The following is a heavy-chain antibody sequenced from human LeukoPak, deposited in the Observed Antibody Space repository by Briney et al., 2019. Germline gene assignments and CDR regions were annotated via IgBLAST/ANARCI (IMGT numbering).Heavy chain of an antibody. V-gene: IGHV3-7*01. D-gene: IGHD6-6*01. Sequence: PGESLRLSCAASGFTFNTFWMTWLRQAPGKGLEWVANIHQEGRTKYYADSVKGRFTISRDNANNALNLQINSLRAEDTALYYCARGDGTSSGLYFHYWGQGTLVTVSS. J-gene: IGHJ4*02. CDR2: IHQEGRTK. CDR1: GFTFNTFW. CDR3: ARGDGTSSGLYFHY.